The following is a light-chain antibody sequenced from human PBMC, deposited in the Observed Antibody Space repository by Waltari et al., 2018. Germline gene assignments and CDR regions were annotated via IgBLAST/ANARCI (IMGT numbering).Light chain of an antibody. CDR3: QQYNGYPYT. Sequence: DIQMTQSPSPLSASVGDRVTITCRASQSIGDWLAWYQQKPGKAPKLLIFKSSSLESGGPSRFSGSWSGTEFTLTISSLQPDDLATYYCQQYNGYPYTFGQGTKLEI. CDR2: KSS. CDR1: QSIGDW. V-gene: IGKV1-5*03. J-gene: IGKJ2*01.